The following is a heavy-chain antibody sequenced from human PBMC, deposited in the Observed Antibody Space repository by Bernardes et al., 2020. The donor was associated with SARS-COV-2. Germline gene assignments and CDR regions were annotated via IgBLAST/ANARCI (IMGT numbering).Heavy chain of an antibody. CDR3: ARYDFWSGPSLDY. J-gene: IGHJ4*02. CDR1: GFTFSDYY. D-gene: IGHD3-3*01. V-gene: IGHV3-11*03. Sequence: GSLRLSCAASGFTFSDYYMSWIRQAPGKGLEWVSYISSSSSYTNYADSVKGRFTISRDNAKNSLYLQMNSLRAEDTAVYYCARYDFWSGPSLDYWGQGTLVTVSS. CDR2: ISSSSSYT.